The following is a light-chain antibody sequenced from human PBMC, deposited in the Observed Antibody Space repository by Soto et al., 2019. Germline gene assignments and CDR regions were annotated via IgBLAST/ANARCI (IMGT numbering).Light chain of an antibody. Sequence: DIQMTQSPSTLSASVGDTVTITCRASQSLSYWLAWYQQKPGQDPKLLIHKASTLESGVPSRFSGSGSGTEFTLTISSLKQDDCASYHSQQYDRFPYTFCQGTKLEFK. CDR1: QSLSYW. V-gene: IGKV1-5*03. CDR3: QQYDRFPYT. J-gene: IGKJ2*01. CDR2: KAS.